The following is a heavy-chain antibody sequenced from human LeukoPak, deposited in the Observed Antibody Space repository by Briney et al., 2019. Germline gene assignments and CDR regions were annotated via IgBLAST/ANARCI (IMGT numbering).Heavy chain of an antibody. CDR2: ISYDGSNK. Sequence: GGSLRLSCAASGFTFSSYGMHWVRQAPGKGLEWVAVISYDGSNKYYADSVKGRFTISRDNSKNTLYPQMNSLRAEDTAVYYCAKSGDGSGSYENYFDYWGQGTLVTVSS. J-gene: IGHJ4*02. D-gene: IGHD3-10*01. CDR1: GFTFSSYG. V-gene: IGHV3-30*18. CDR3: AKSGDGSGSYENYFDY.